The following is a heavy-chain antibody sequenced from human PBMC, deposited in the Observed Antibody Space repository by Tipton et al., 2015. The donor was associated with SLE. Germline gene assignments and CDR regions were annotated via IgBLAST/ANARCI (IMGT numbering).Heavy chain of an antibody. J-gene: IGHJ4*02. CDR2: FCGNGGPSTFCGGGPT. CDR1: GFKFYNYA. CDR3: AKVVDATGGPDFFDY. V-gene: IGHV3-23*01. Sequence: GSLRLSCAASGFKFYNYALAWVRQVPGQGLEWVSAFCGNGGPSTFCGGGPTYYADSVKGRFTISRDNSKNTLSLQMNSLRGEDTAVYYRAKVVDATGGPDFFDYWGQGTLVTVSS. D-gene: IGHD1-26*01.